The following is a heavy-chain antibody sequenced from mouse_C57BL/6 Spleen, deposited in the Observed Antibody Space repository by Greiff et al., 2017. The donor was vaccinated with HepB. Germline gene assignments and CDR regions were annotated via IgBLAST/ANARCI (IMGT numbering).Heavy chain of an antibody. D-gene: IGHD3-3*01. V-gene: IGHV1-82*01. CDR1: GYAFSSSW. CDR2: IYPGDGDT. CDR3: AREAGTGYAMDY. J-gene: IGHJ4*01. Sequence: QVHVKQSGPELVKPGASVKISCKASGYAFSSSWMNWVKQRPGKGLEWIGRIYPGDGDTNYNGKFKGKATLTADKSSSTAYMQLSSLTSEDSAVYFGAREAGTGYAMDYWGQGTSVTVSS.